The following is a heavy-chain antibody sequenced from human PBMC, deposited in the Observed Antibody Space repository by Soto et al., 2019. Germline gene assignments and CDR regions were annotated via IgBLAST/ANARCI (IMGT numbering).Heavy chain of an antibody. J-gene: IGHJ4*02. CDR1: GGSISSSSYY. D-gene: IGHD3-3*01. Sequence: LETLSLTCTVSGGSISSSSYYWGWIRQPPGKGLEWIGSIYYSGSTYYNPSLKSRVTISVDTSKNQFSLKLSSVTAADTAVYYCASGRYDFWSGYQYPPDYWGQGTLVTVSS. V-gene: IGHV4-39*01. CDR2: IYYSGST. CDR3: ASGRYDFWSGYQYPPDY.